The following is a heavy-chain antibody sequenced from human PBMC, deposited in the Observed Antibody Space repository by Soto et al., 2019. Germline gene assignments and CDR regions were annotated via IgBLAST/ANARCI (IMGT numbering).Heavy chain of an antibody. CDR1: GGSFSGYY. CDR3: ARGQRDIVVVVAATRTNWFDP. CDR2: INHSGST. D-gene: IGHD2-15*01. Sequence: SETLSLTCAVYGGSFSGYYWSWIRQPPGKGLEWIGEINHSGSTNYNPSLKSRVTISVDTSKNQFSLKLSSVTAADTAVYYCARGQRDIVVVVAATRTNWFDPWGQGTLVTVSS. V-gene: IGHV4-34*01. J-gene: IGHJ5*02.